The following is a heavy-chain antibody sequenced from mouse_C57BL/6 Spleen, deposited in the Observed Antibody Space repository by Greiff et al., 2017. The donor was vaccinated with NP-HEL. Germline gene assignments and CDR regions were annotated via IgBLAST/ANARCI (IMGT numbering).Heavy chain of an antibody. CDR3: ARNDYSNYYFDY. D-gene: IGHD2-5*01. CDR2: IYPGDGDT. V-gene: IGHV1-82*01. J-gene: IGHJ2*01. CDR1: GYAFSSSW. Sequence: VQLQQSGPELVKPGASVKISCKASGYAFSSSWMNWVKQRPGKGLEWIGRIYPGDGDTNYNGKFKGKATLTADKSSSTAYMQLSSLTSEDSAVYFCARNDYSNYYFDYWGQGTTLTVSS.